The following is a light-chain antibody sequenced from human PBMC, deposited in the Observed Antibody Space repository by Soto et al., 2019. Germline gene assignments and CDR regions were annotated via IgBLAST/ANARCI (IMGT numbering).Light chain of an antibody. J-gene: IGKJ4*01. CDR2: GAS. V-gene: IGKV3-20*01. Sequence: IGLTQSPGTLSLSPGERATLSCRASQSVSSSYLAWYQQRPGQAPRLLIYGASNRATGIPDRFSGSGSGTDFTLTISRLEPEDFAVYFCQQYGNSPLTFGGGTKVDIK. CDR1: QSVSSSY. CDR3: QQYGNSPLT.